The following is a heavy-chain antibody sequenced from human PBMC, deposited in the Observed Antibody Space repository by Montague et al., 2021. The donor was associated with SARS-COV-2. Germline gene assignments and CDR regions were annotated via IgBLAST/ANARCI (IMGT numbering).Heavy chain of an antibody. V-gene: IGHV4-59*01. J-gene: IGHJ6*02. CDR3: ARDNYGDWGYYGLDV. D-gene: IGHD4-17*01. Sequence: SETLSLTCTVSGGSISTYYWNWIRQSPGKGLEWLGYIYYTGSTTYSPSLKSRVTISMDTSRDQLSLRLKSVTAADTAVSYCARDNYGDWGYYGLDVWGQGTTVIVSS. CDR1: GGSISTYY. CDR2: IYYTGST.